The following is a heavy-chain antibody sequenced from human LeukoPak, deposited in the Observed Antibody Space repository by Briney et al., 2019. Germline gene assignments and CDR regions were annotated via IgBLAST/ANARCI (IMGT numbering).Heavy chain of an antibody. CDR3: ARVGCSSTSCRYNWFDP. D-gene: IGHD2-2*01. Sequence: GASVKVSCKASGYTFTSYGISWVRQAPGQGLEWMGWISAYNGNTNYTQKLQGRVTMTTDTSTSTAYMELRSLRSDDTAVCYCARVGCSSTSCRYNWFDPWGQGTLVTVSS. V-gene: IGHV1-18*01. J-gene: IGHJ5*02. CDR1: GYTFTSYG. CDR2: ISAYNGNT.